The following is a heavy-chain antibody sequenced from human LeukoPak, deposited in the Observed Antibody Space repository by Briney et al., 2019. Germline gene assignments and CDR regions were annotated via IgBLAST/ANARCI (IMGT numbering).Heavy chain of an antibody. CDR2: IRQDGSEK. V-gene: IGHV3-7*01. CDR1: GFITGRFS. CDR3: ARAGYYGDDAFDL. Sequence: GGSLRLSLLPSGFITGRFSTSSGRQAPGKGLEWVANIRQDGSEKYYVDSVKGRLTISRDNAKNSLYLQMNNLTAADTAIYYCARAGYYGDDAFDLWGQGTRVTVSS. J-gene: IGHJ3*01. D-gene: IGHD2/OR15-2a*01.